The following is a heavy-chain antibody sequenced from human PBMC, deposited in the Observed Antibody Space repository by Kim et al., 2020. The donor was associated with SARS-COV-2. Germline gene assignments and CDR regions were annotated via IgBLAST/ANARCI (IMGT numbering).Heavy chain of an antibody. D-gene: IGHD2-2*01. CDR3: ARGPVPAAKDY. Sequence: TNDNPSLKSRGTISVDTSKNQFSLKLSSVTAADTAVYYCARGPVPAAKDYWGQGTLVTVSS. CDR2: T. J-gene: IGHJ4*02. V-gene: IGHV4-34*01.